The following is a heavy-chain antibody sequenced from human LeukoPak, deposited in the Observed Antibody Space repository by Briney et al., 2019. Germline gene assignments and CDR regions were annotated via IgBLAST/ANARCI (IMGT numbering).Heavy chain of an antibody. CDR3: AKAWPDTYYYDSTGYYYLDY. J-gene: IGHJ4*02. D-gene: IGHD3-22*01. CDR2: IQYDGSNK. V-gene: IGHV3-30*02. Sequence: GGSLRLSCAASGFTFSNYGIHWVRQAPGKGLEWVAFIQYDGSNKYYADSVKGRFTVSRDNSKNTLYLQMNSLRAEDTAVYYCAKAWPDTYYYDSTGYYYLDYWGQGTLVTVSS. CDR1: GFTFSNYG.